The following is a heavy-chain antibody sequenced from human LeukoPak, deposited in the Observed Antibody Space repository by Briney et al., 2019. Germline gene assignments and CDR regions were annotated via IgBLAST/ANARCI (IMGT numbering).Heavy chain of an antibody. CDR2: IYTSGST. CDR3: ARAVAGSWVWFDP. CDR1: GYSISSGYY. J-gene: IGHJ5*02. D-gene: IGHD6-19*01. Sequence: PSETLSLTCTVSGYSISSGYYWSWIRQPAGKGLEWIGRIYTSGSTNYNPSLKSRVTISVDTSKNQFSLKLSSVTAADTAVYYCARAVAGSWVWFDPWGQGTLVTVSS. V-gene: IGHV4-61*02.